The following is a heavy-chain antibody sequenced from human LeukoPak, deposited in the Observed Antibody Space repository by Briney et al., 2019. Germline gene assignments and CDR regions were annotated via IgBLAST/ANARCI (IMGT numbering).Heavy chain of an antibody. Sequence: GGSLRLSCAASGFTFSSYSMNWVRQAPGKGLEWVSSISSSSSYTYYADSVEGRFSVSKDNAKNSLYLQMNSLRAEDTAVYFCVRDLEDYNNYGEMAIWGQGTLVTVSS. V-gene: IGHV3-21*01. CDR3: VRDLEDYNNYGEMAI. J-gene: IGHJ4*02. CDR2: ISSSSSYT. D-gene: IGHD5-24*01. CDR1: GFTFSSYS.